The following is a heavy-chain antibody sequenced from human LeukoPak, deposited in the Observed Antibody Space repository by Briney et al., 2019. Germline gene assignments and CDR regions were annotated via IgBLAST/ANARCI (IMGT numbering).Heavy chain of an antibody. CDR2: INHSGST. V-gene: IGHV4-34*01. CDR3: ARGAWGYSYGQRGLVDY. Sequence: SETLSLTCAVYGGSFSGYYWSWIHQPPGKGLEWIGEINHSGSTNYNPSLKSRVTISVDTSKNQFSLKLSSVTAADTAVYYCARGAWGYSYGQRGLVDYWGQGTLVTVSS. D-gene: IGHD5-18*01. J-gene: IGHJ4*02. CDR1: GGSFSGYY.